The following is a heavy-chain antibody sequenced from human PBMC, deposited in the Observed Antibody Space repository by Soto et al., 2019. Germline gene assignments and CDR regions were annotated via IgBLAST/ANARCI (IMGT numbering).Heavy chain of an antibody. CDR1: GGSIGSSSYY. V-gene: IGHV4-39*01. J-gene: IGHJ3*01. CDR3: ARHASLWFGEIGAFDV. D-gene: IGHD3-10*01. Sequence: QLQLQESGPGLVKPSETLSLTCTVSGGSIGSSSYYWGWIRQPPGKGLEWIGSIYYSGITYYNPSLKSRVTITVDTSKDQFSLNLTSVTAADTAVYYCARHASLWFGEIGAFDVWGQGTMVTVSS. CDR2: IYYSGIT.